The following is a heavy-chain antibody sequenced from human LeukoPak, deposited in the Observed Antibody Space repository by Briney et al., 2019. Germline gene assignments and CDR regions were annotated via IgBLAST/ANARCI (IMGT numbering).Heavy chain of an antibody. Sequence: PSETLSLTCTVSGGSTSSGSSYWSWIRQPAGKGLEWIGRIYSSGSTNYNPSLRSRVTISVDTSKNQFSLKLSSVTAADTAVYYCARHDWTFDIWGQGTMVIASS. CDR1: GGSTSSGSSY. CDR2: IYSSGST. D-gene: IGHD3-9*01. J-gene: IGHJ3*02. CDR3: ARHDWTFDI. V-gene: IGHV4-61*02.